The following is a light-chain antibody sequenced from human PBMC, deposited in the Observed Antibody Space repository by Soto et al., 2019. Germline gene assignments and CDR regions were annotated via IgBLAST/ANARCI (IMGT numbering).Light chain of an antibody. CDR3: QQYEAYPLT. CDR1: QNINTW. J-gene: IGKJ4*01. Sequence: DIQMTRSPSTLSASVGDRVTITCRASQNINTWLAWYQQKPGKAPYLLIYKASNLQSGVPSRFSGSASGTEFTLTISSLQPDDIATYYCQQYEAYPLTYGGGTKVEI. V-gene: IGKV1-5*03. CDR2: KAS.